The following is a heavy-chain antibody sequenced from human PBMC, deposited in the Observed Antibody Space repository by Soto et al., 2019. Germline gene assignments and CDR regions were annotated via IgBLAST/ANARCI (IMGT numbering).Heavy chain of an antibody. Sequence: SETLSLTCTVSGGSISSSRCHWGWIRQPPGKGLEWIASIKYSGTTFYNPSLKSRVTLSVDTSKNQFALKLSSVTAAETAVYYCARHRITGSYYDAFDIWGQGTMVTVS. CDR2: IKYSGTT. CDR3: ARHRITGSYYDAFDI. V-gene: IGHV4-39*01. D-gene: IGHD1-26*01. J-gene: IGHJ3*02. CDR1: GGSISSSRCH.